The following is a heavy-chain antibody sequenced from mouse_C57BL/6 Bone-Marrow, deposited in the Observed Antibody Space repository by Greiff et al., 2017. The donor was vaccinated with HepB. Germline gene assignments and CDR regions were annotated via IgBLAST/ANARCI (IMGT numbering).Heavy chain of an antibody. CDR1: GFTFSDYY. V-gene: IGHV5-16*01. CDR2: INYDGSST. J-gene: IGHJ1*03. D-gene: IGHD1-1*01. Sequence: EVKLVESEGGLVQPGSSMKLSCTASGFTFSDYYMAWVRQVPEKGLEWVANINYDGSSTYYLDSLKSRFIISRDNAKNILYLQMSSLKSEDTATYYCAREGYYGRYFDVWGTGTTVTVSS. CDR3: AREGYYGRYFDV.